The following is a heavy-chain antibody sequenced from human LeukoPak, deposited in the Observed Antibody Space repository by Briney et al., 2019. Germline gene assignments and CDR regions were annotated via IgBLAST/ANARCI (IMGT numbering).Heavy chain of an antibody. CDR2: ISSSSSYI. J-gene: IGHJ6*02. D-gene: IGHD6-13*01. V-gene: IGHV3-21*01. CDR1: GFTFSSYS. Sequence: GGSLRLSCAASGFTFSSYSMNWVRQAPGKGLEWVSSISSSSSYIYYADSVKGRFTISRDNAKNSLYLQMNSLRAEDTAAYYCARDLESSSWYSDRHGMDVWGQGTTVTVSS. CDR3: ARDLESSSWYSDRHGMDV.